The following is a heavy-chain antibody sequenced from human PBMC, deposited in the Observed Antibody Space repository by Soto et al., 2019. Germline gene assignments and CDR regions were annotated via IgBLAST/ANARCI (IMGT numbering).Heavy chain of an antibody. CDR2: ISTTSSYI. Sequence: EVQLVESGGGLVKPGGSLRLSCEASGFTFSSYSMIWVRQAPGKGLEWVSSISTTSSYIYYADSVKGRFTISRDNAKNSINLLMNRLRAEDTAAYYCAREGALYNDYISNCADYWGQGTLVTVSS. D-gene: IGHD4-4*01. CDR1: GFTFSSYS. V-gene: IGHV3-21*01. CDR3: AREGALYNDYISNCADY. J-gene: IGHJ4*02.